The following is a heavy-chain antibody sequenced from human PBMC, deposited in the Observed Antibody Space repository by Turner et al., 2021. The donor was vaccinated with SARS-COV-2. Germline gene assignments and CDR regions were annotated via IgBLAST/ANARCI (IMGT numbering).Heavy chain of an antibody. V-gene: IGHV3-30-3*01. D-gene: IGHD5-18*01. Sequence: QVQLVESGGGVVQPGRSLRLSCAASGFTFSSYAMHWVRQAPGKGLEWVAVISYAGSNKFYADSVKGRFTISRDNSKNTLYLQMNSLRAEDTAVYYRARDYPWDTAMAHQGGGFDYWGQGTLVTVSS. J-gene: IGHJ4*02. CDR3: ARDYPWDTAMAHQGGGFDY. CDR1: GFTFSSYA. CDR2: ISYAGSNK.